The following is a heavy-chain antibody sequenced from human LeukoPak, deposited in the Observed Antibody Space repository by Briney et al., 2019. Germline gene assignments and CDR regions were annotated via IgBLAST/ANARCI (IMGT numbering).Heavy chain of an antibody. D-gene: IGHD4-23*01. CDR1: GFTFSSYS. Sequence: GGSLRLSCAASGFTFSSYSMNWVRQAPGKGLEWVSSISSSSSYIYYADSVKGRFTISRDNSKNTLYLQMNSLRVEDTAVYYCAKIRYGGDVFDIWGQGTMVPVSS. J-gene: IGHJ3*02. CDR2: ISSSSSYI. CDR3: AKIRYGGDVFDI. V-gene: IGHV3-21*04.